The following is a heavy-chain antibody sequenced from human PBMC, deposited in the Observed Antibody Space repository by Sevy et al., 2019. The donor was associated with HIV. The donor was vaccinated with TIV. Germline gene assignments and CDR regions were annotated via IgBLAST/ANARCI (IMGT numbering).Heavy chain of an antibody. CDR3: AKEVRGPGPGSGGGYFDL. CDR2: ISGSGGST. D-gene: IGHD6-25*01. Sequence: GGSLRLSCAASGFTFSSYAMSWVRQAPGKGLEWVSAISGSGGSTYYADSVKGRFTISRDNSKNTLYLQMSSLRAEDTAVYYCAKEVRGPGPGSGGGYFDLWGRGTLVTVSS. V-gene: IGHV3-23*01. CDR1: GFTFSSYA. J-gene: IGHJ2*01.